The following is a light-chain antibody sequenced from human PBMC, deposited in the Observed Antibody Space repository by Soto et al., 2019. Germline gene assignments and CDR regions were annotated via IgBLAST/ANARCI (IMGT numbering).Light chain of an antibody. Sequence: QSVLTQPPSVSEAPRQRVIISCSGSSSNIGNNAVNWYQQLPGMAPKLLIYYNDLLPSGVSDRFSGSKSGTSASLAISGLQSEDEADYHCAAWDNSLNAWVFGGGTKLTVL. CDR1: SSNIGNNA. J-gene: IGLJ3*02. CDR2: YND. V-gene: IGLV1-36*01. CDR3: AAWDNSLNAWV.